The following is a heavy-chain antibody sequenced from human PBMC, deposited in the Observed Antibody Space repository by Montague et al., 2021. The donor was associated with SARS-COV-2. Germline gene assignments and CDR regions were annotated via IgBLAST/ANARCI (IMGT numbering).Heavy chain of an antibody. CDR2: ISYGGTKK. Sequence: SQRLSCAASGFTFSTYAMHWVRQAPGKGLEWVALISYGGTKKNYADSXXGRFTISRDDSKKTVYLQMNSLTAADTAVYYCARGDVVVVAANDYYYGMDVWGQGTTVTVSS. CDR3: ARGDVVVVAANDYYYGMDV. J-gene: IGHJ6*02. D-gene: IGHD2-15*01. CDR1: GFTFSTYA. V-gene: IGHV3-30*04.